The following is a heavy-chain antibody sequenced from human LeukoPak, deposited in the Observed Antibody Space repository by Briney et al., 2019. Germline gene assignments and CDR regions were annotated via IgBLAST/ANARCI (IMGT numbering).Heavy chain of an antibody. CDR1: GYTFTSYG. Sequence: VASVKVSCKASGYTFTSYGISWVRQAPGQGLEWMGWISAYNGNTNYAQKLQGRVTMTTDTSTSTAYMELRSLRSDDTAVYYCARDSRGKVVPAATDYWGQGTLVTVSS. V-gene: IGHV1-18*01. J-gene: IGHJ4*02. CDR3: ARDSRGKVVPAATDY. CDR2: ISAYNGNT. D-gene: IGHD2-2*01.